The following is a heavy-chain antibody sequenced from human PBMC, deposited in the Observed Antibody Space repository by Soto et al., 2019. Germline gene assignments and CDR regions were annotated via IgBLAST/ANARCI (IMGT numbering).Heavy chain of an antibody. CDR1: GGTFSSYA. CDR2: IIPIFGTA. CDR3: ARRGYSYETGYYNGMAV. V-gene: IGHV1-69*01. J-gene: IGHJ6*02. Sequence: QVQLVQSGAEVMKPGSSVKVSCKASGGTFSSYAISWVRQAPGQGLEWLGGIIPIFGTANYAQQFQGRVTITEDESTSTSNIALSSLRSEDTTVYYCARRGYSYETGYYNGMAVWGRGTTVTV. D-gene: IGHD5-18*01.